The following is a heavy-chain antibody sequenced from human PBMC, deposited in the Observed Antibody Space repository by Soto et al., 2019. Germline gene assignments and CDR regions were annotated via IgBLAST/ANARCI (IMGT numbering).Heavy chain of an antibody. CDR1: GGSFSGYY. J-gene: IGHJ4*02. Sequence: QVQLQQWGAGLLKPSETLSLTCAVYGGSFSGYYWSWIRQPPGKGLEWIGEINHSGSTNYNPSLKSRVTISVDTSKNQFSLKLSSVTAADTAVYYCASAGYSGYAYWGQGTLVTVSS. V-gene: IGHV4-34*01. D-gene: IGHD5-12*01. CDR2: INHSGST. CDR3: ASAGYSGYAY.